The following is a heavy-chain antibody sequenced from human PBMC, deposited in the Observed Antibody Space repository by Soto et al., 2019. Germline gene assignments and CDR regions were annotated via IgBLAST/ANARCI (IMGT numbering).Heavy chain of an antibody. CDR2: IIPIFGTA. Sequence: SVKVSCKASGGTFSSYAISWVRQAPGQGLEWMGGIIPIFGTANYAQKFQGRVTITADESTSTAYMELSSLRSEDTAVYYCARDRYRSQGARYGMDVWGQGTTVTVSS. J-gene: IGHJ6*02. D-gene: IGHD6-13*01. CDR1: GGTFSSYA. CDR3: ARDRYRSQGARYGMDV. V-gene: IGHV1-69*13.